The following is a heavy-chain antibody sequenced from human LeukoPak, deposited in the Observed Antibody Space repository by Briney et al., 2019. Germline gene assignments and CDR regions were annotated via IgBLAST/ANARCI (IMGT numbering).Heavy chain of an antibody. CDR1: GYTFTGYY. CDR3: ARVLAGTIVY. J-gene: IGHJ4*02. V-gene: IGHV1-2*02. CDR2: INPNSGGT. D-gene: IGHD1-7*01. Sequence: ASVKVSCKASGYTFTGYYMHWVRQAPGQGLEWMGWINPNSGGTNYAQKFQGRITMTRETSISTAYMELSRLRSDDTAVYYCARVLAGTIVYWGQGTLVTVSS.